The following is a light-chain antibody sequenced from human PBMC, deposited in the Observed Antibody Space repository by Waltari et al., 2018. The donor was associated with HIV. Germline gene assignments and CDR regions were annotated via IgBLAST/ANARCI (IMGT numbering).Light chain of an antibody. CDR2: RNN. V-gene: IGLV1-47*01. Sequence: QSVLTQPPSASGTPGQRVTISCSGSSSNIGSNYVYWYQQLPGTAPKLLIQRNNQRPSGGPDRFSGSKSGTSASLAISGLRAEDEADYYCAAWDDSLSGYVVFGGGTKLTGL. CDR3: AAWDDSLSGYVV. CDR1: SSNIGSNY. J-gene: IGLJ2*01.